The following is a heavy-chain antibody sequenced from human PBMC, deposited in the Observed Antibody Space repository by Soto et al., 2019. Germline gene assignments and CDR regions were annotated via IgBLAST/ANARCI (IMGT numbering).Heavy chain of an antibody. D-gene: IGHD5-12*01. Sequence: GGSLRLSCAASGFTVSSNYMSWVRQAPGKGLEWVSVIYSGGSTYYADSVKGRCTISRDNSKNTLYLQMNSLRAEDTAVYYCASQLRVATINDAFDIWGQGTMVTVSS. CDR2: IYSGGST. V-gene: IGHV3-66*04. J-gene: IGHJ3*02. CDR3: ASQLRVATINDAFDI. CDR1: GFTVSSNY.